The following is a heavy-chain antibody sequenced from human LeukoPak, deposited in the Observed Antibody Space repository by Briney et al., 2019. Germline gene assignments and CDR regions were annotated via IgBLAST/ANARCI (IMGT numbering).Heavy chain of an antibody. Sequence: SETLSFTCTVSGGSISNYFWSWIRQPAGKGLEWIGRIFTTGSTDYNPSLKSRVTMSVDTSKNQFSLKLTSVTAADTAVYYCARESRDYDGSGFYQDYWGQGTLVTVSS. J-gene: IGHJ4*02. CDR1: GGSISNYF. CDR2: IFTTGST. V-gene: IGHV4-4*07. CDR3: ARESRDYDGSGFYQDY. D-gene: IGHD3-22*01.